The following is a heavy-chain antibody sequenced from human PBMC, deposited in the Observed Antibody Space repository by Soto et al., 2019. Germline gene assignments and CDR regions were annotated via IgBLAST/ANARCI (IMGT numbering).Heavy chain of an antibody. CDR3: ARDGKSPGIRYFDSLLFRNCMDV. Sequence: GSLRLSCAASGFTFSSYGMHWVRQAPGKGLEWVAVIWYDGSNKYYADSVKGRFTISRDNSKNTLYLQMNSLRAEDTAVYYCARDGKSPGIRYFDSLLFRNCMDVWRHATTVTVSS. J-gene: IGHJ6*02. CDR2: IWYDGSNK. V-gene: IGHV3-33*01. CDR1: GFTFSSYG. D-gene: IGHD3-9*01.